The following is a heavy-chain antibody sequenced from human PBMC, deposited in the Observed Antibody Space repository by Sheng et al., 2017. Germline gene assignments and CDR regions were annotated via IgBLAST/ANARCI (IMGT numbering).Heavy chain of an antibody. D-gene: IGHD3-16*01. J-gene: IGHJ3*02. CDR1: GFTFSSYG. V-gene: IGHV3-30*18. Sequence: QVQLVESGGGVVQPGRSLRLSCAASGFTFSSYGMHWVRQAPGKGLEWVAGISHDGSNKYYGDSVKGRFTISRDNSKNTLYLQMNSLRAEDTAVYYCAKVLGVEMATIWAFDIWGQGTMVTVSS. CDR2: ISHDGSNK. CDR3: AKVLGVEMATIWAFDI.